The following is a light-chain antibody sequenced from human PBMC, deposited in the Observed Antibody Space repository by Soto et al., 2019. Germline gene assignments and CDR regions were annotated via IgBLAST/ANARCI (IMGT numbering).Light chain of an antibody. CDR1: KNGSKS. CDR2: YDS. Sequence: SYELTQPPSVSVAPGKTARITCGGNKNGSKSVHWYQQKPGQAPVLVIYYDSDRPSGIRGRFCGSNSGNTATLTMSRVEAGDEADYYCQVWDSSSDHVVFGGGTKLTVL. J-gene: IGLJ2*01. V-gene: IGLV3-21*04. CDR3: QVWDSSSDHVV.